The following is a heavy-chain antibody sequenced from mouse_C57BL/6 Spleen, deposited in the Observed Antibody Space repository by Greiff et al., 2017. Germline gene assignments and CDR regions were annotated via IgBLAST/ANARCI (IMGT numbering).Heavy chain of an antibody. J-gene: IGHJ4*01. CDR1: GFTFTDYY. CDR3: ARYRVGPLYYAMDY. D-gene: IGHD4-1*01. CDR2: IRNKANGYTT. V-gene: IGHV7-3*01. Sequence: EVKVEESGGGLVQPGGSLSLSCAASGFTFTDYYMSWVRQPPGKALEWLGFIRNKANGYTTEYSASVKVRFTISRDNSQSILYLQMNALRAEDSATYDCARYRVGPLYYAMDYWGQGTSVTVSS.